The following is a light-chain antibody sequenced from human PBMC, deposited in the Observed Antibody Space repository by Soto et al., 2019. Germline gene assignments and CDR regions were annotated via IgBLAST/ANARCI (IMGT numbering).Light chain of an antibody. V-gene: IGLV4-60*03. CDR2: LEGSGHY. CDR3: ETWDSTTRV. J-gene: IGLJ2*01. CDR1: SGHSSNI. Sequence: QSVLTQSSSASASLGSSVKLTCTLSSGHSSNIIAWHQQQPGKAPRFLMKLEGSGHYIKVTVVPDRFSGSSSGADRYLTIAILQSEDEADYYCETWDSTTRVFGGGTKLTVL.